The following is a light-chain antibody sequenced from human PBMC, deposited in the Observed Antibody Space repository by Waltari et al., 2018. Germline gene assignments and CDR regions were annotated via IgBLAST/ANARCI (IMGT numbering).Light chain of an antibody. CDR2: EVT. Sequence: QSALTQPASVSGSPGQSITIPCTGTTRDVGRYNYVSWYQCHPGKAPELIIYEVTTRPSGVSDRFSGSKSGNTASLSISGLQPEDEADYYCSSYTSIKTPYVVFGGGTKVTVL. CDR3: SSYTSIKTPYVV. CDR1: TRDVGRYNY. J-gene: IGLJ2*01. V-gene: IGLV2-14*01.